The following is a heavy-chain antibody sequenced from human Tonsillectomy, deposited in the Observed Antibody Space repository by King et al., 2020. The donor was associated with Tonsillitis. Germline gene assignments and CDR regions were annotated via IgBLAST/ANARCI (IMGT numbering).Heavy chain of an antibody. D-gene: IGHD1-14*01. Sequence: QLQESGPGLVKPSETLSLTCTVSGDSISDYFWVWIRQTPGKGLEWIGYIHQNGNTGYNPSLKRRATMSLDTSENQFSLKLTSVTAADTALYYCARAPFTTVWQGFDYWGQGALVTVSS. J-gene: IGHJ4*02. CDR2: IHQNGNT. CDR3: ARAPFTTVWQGFDY. V-gene: IGHV4-59*01. CDR1: GDSISDYF.